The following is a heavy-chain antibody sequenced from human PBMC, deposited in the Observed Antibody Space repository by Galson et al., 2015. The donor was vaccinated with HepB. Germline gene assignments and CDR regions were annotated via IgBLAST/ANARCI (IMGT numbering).Heavy chain of an antibody. Sequence: SVKVSCKASGYTFTGYYIHWVRQAPGRGLEWLGWINPNSADTQFAQKFQGWVTMTRDTSISTAYMDLSRLRSDDTAVYYCARGEKVWSGESYFDYWGQGTLVTVSS. V-gene: IGHV1-2*04. CDR2: INPNSADT. CDR1: GYTFTGYY. J-gene: IGHJ4*02. D-gene: IGHD3-10*01. CDR3: ARGEKVWSGESYFDY.